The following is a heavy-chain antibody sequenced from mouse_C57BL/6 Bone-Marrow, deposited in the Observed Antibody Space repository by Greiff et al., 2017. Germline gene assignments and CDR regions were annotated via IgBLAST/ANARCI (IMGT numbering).Heavy chain of an antibody. J-gene: IGHJ3*01. CDR2: ISNGGGST. D-gene: IGHD2-3*01. V-gene: IGHV5-12*01. Sequence: EVMLVESGGGLVQPGGSLKLSCAASGFTFSDYYMYWVRQTPEKRLEWVAYISNGGGSTYYPDTVKGRFTISRDNAKNTLYLQMSRLKSEDTAMYYCARHDDGYYVTFAYWGQGTLVTVSA. CDR3: ARHDDGYYVTFAY. CDR1: GFTFSDYY.